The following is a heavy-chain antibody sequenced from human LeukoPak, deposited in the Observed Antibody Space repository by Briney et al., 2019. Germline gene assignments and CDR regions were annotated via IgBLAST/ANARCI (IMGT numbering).Heavy chain of an antibody. Sequence: PGGSLRLSCAASGFTFSSYAMHWVRQAPGKGLEWVAVIWYDGSNKYYADSVKGRFTISRDNSKNTLYLQMNSLRAEDTAVYYCARGRGPSIAVAGGFDYWGQGTLVTVSS. CDR3: ARGRGPSIAVAGGFDY. V-gene: IGHV3-33*08. CDR1: GFTFSSYA. CDR2: IWYDGSNK. D-gene: IGHD6-19*01. J-gene: IGHJ4*02.